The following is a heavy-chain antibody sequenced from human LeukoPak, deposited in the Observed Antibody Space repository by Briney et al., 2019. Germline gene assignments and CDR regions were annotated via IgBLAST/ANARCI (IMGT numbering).Heavy chain of an antibody. Sequence: GGSLRLSCAASGFTFSSNAMHWVRQAPGKGLEWVASISSDGSSKYYADSVKGRFTISRDNSKNTLYLQMDSLRAEDTAVYYCARRSSGYYYYFDYWGQGTLVTVSS. V-gene: IGHV3-30*03. CDR1: GFTFSSNA. J-gene: IGHJ4*02. D-gene: IGHD3-22*01. CDR2: ISSDGSSK. CDR3: ARRSSGYYYYFDY.